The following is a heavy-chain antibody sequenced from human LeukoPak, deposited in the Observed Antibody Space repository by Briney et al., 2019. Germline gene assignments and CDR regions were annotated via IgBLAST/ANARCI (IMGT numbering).Heavy chain of an antibody. V-gene: IGHV4-34*01. J-gene: IGHJ6*02. D-gene: IGHD2-2*01. CDR3: ARWGVPAAVGAYYYYGMDV. CDR2: INHSGST. CDR1: GGSFSGYY. Sequence: SETLSLTCAVYGGSFSGYYWSWIRQPPGKGLEWIGEINHSGSTNYNPSLKSRVTISVDTSKNQFSLKLSSVTAADTAVYYRARWGVPAAVGAYYYYGMDVWGQGTTVTVSS.